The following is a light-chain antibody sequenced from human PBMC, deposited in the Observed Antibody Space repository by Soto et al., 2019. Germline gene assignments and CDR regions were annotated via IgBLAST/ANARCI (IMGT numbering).Light chain of an antibody. CDR2: EVY. CDR3: CSYAGSSTYV. CDR1: SRDVGSYNF. J-gene: IGLJ1*01. V-gene: IGLV2-23*02. Sequence: QSALTQPASVSGSPAQSITISCTGTSRDVGSYNFVSWYQEHPGKAPKVMIYEVYKRPSGVSNRFSGSKSGSTASLTISGLQVEDEADYYCCSYAGSSTYVFGTGTKLTVL.